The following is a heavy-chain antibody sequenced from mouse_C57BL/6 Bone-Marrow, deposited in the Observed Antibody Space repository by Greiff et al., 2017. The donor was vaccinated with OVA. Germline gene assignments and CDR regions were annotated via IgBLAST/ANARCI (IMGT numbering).Heavy chain of an antibody. CDR1: GFTFSSYA. Sequence: EVMLVESGGGLVKPGGSLKLSCAASGFTFSSYAMSWVRQTPEKRLEWVATISDGGSYTYYPDNVKGRFTISRDNAKNNLYLQMSHLKSEDTAMYYCARDPSYYSNYGTYWGQGTLVTVSA. CDR3: ARDPSYYSNYGTY. CDR2: ISDGGSYT. D-gene: IGHD2-5*01. J-gene: IGHJ3*01. V-gene: IGHV5-4*01.